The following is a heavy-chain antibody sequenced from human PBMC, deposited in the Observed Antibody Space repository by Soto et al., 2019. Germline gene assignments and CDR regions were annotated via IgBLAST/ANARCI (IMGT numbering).Heavy chain of an antibody. D-gene: IGHD1-26*01. J-gene: IGHJ1*01. CDR1: GNSLTGHP. V-gene: IGHV1-2*04. CDR2: INPKNGAT. CDR3: AKTDHWELRDEYFQH. Sequence: GASGKVSWKAPGNSLTGHPMHLGRPAPGQGLEWMGWINPKNGATNYARKFQGWVTMIRDTSISTVYMELRNLKSDDTAVYYCAKTDHWELRDEYFQHWGQGTLVTVSS.